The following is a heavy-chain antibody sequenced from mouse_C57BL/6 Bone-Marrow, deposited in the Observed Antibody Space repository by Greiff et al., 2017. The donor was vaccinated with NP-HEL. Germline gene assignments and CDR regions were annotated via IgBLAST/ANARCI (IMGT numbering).Heavy chain of an antibody. CDR1: GYAFSSSW. V-gene: IGHV1-82*01. CDR3: ARRGFYSNYSDY. CDR2: IYPGDGDT. D-gene: IGHD2-5*01. Sequence: QVQLKESGPELVKPGASVKISCKASGYAFSSSWMNWVKQRPGKGLEWIGRIYPGDGDTNYNGKFKGKATLTADKSSSTAYMQLSSLTSEDSAVYFCARRGFYSNYSDYWGQGTTLTVSS. J-gene: IGHJ2*01.